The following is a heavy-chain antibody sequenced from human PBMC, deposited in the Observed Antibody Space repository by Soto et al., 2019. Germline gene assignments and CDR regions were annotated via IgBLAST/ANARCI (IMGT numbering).Heavy chain of an antibody. CDR3: ANFHWYFDL. CDR2: IYYTGST. J-gene: IGHJ2*01. Sequence: QVQLQESGPGLVKPSETLSLTCTVSGGSISSYYWSWIRQPPGKGLEWIGYIYYTGSTNYNPSLKRRVPLAVDTSKNQFSLQLSSVTAADTAVYYCANFHWYFDLWGRGTLVTVSS. CDR1: GGSISSYY. V-gene: IGHV4-59*01.